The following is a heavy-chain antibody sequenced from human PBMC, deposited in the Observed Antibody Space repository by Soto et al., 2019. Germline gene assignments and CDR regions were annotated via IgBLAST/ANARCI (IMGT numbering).Heavy chain of an antibody. CDR1: AFTFTNYA. Sequence: GGSLRLSCAASAFTFTNYAMSWVRQAPGKGLEWVSAISGSGASTYYADFVKGRFTISRDNSKNTLYLQMNSLRAEDTAVYYCARDREQQFSRGYYYFGMDVWGQGTTVTVSS. V-gene: IGHV3-23*01. CDR2: ISGSGAST. D-gene: IGHD6-13*01. J-gene: IGHJ6*02. CDR3: ARDREQQFSRGYYYFGMDV.